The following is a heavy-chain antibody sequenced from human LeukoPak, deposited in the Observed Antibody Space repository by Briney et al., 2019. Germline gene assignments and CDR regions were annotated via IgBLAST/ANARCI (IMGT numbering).Heavy chain of an antibody. D-gene: IGHD2-2*02. CDR1: GYTFTGYY. J-gene: IGHJ5*02. Sequence: ASVKVSCKASGYTFTGYYMHWVRQAPGQGLEWMGWINPNSGGTNYAQKFRGRVTMTRDTSISTAYMELSRLRSDDTAVYYCARAGWGCSSTSCYKVDWFDPWGQGTLVTVSS. CDR3: ARAGWGCSSTSCYKVDWFDP. CDR2: INPNSGGT. V-gene: IGHV1-2*02.